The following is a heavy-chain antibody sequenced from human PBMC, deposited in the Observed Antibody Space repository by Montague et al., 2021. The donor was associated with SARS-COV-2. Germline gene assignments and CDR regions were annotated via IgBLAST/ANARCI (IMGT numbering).Heavy chain of an antibody. J-gene: IGHJ4*02. Sequence: SETLSLTCTVSGGSISSSGYYWGWIRQPPGKGLEWIGSIYYSGNTYYNPSLKGRVTISVDTSKNQFSLSLSSVTAADTTVYYCARSVTGYSCDRPLDYWGQGTLVTVSS. V-gene: IGHV4-39*01. CDR2: IYYSGNT. D-gene: IGHD5-18*01. CDR1: GGSISSSGYY. CDR3: ARSVTGYSCDRPLDY.